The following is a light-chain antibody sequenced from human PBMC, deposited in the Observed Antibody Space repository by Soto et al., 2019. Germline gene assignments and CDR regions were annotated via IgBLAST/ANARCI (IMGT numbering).Light chain of an antibody. CDR3: SSYTSSSTLDVV. J-gene: IGLJ2*01. CDR1: SSDVGGYNY. Sequence: QSALTQPASVSGSPGQSITISCTGTSSDVGGYNYVSWYQQHPGKAPKLMIYDVSNRPSGVSNRFSGSKSGNTASLTISGLQAGDGGYYYCSSYTSSSTLDVVFGGGTKLTVL. V-gene: IGLV2-14*01. CDR2: DVS.